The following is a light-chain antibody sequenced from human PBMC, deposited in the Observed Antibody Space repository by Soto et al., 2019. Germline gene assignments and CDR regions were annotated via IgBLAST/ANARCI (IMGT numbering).Light chain of an antibody. CDR2: DAS. V-gene: IGKV3-11*01. J-gene: IGKJ5*01. CDR3: QQRKYWPPLT. CDR1: QNIEGY. Sequence: ETVLTQSPATLSLTPGERATLSCRASQNIEGYLAWYQQKPGQAPRLLIFDASNRATGIPARFSGSGSGTDFTLTITSLEPEDFAVYYCQQRKYWPPLTYGQGTRLEIK.